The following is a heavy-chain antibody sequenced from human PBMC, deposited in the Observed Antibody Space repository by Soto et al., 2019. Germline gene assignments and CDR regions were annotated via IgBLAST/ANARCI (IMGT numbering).Heavy chain of an antibody. D-gene: IGHD2-21*02. Sequence: PGGSLRLSCAASGFIFDNHAMNWVRQAPGKGLEWVAGVSWNSGSIDYADSVKGRFTISRDNAKNSLYLQMNSLRAEDTALYYFARDRCGGDCYSFDYWGQGTPVTVSS. CDR1: GFIFDNHA. CDR3: ARDRCGGDCYSFDY. CDR2: VSWNSGSI. V-gene: IGHV3-9*01. J-gene: IGHJ4*02.